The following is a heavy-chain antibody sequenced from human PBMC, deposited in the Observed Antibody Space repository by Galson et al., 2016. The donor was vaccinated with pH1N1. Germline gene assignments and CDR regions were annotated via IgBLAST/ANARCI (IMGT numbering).Heavy chain of an antibody. CDR1: GFTFSSNA. D-gene: IGHD2-15*01. Sequence: SLRLSCATSGFTFSSNAVSWVRQAPGKGLEWISTISNDALTTYYADSVKGRFTISRDNSKKTAYLQMNTLSAEDTAVYFCAKPVGSTLGHWGQGTLVTVSS. CDR2: ISNDALTT. CDR3: AKPVGSTLGH. V-gene: IGHV3-23*01. J-gene: IGHJ4*02.